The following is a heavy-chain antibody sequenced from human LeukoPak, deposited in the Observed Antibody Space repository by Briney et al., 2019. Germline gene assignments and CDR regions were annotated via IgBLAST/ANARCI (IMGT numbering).Heavy chain of an antibody. Sequence: SQTLSLTCTVSGGSISSGSYYWSWIRQPAGKGLEWIGRIYTSGSTNYNPSLKSRVTISVDTSKNQFSLKLSSVTAADTAVYYCARVAFGRGFWGSYPGPFAFDIWGQGTMVTVSS. D-gene: IGHD3-16*02. J-gene: IGHJ3*02. CDR1: GGSISSGSYY. V-gene: IGHV4-61*02. CDR2: IYTSGST. CDR3: ARVAFGRGFWGSYPGPFAFDI.